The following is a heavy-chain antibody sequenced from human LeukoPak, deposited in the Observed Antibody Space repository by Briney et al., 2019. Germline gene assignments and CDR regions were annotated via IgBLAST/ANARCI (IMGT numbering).Heavy chain of an antibody. CDR3: ARHRYDYVWGSYRPVWFDP. CDR2: IYYSGST. J-gene: IGHJ5*02. Sequence: SETLSLTSTVSGGSISSSSYYWGWIRQPPGKGLEWIGSIYYSGSTYYNPSLKSRVTISVDTSKNQFSLKLSSVTAADTAVYYCARHRYDYVWGSYRPVWFDPWGQGTLVTVSS. CDR1: GGSISSSSYY. V-gene: IGHV4-39*01. D-gene: IGHD3-16*02.